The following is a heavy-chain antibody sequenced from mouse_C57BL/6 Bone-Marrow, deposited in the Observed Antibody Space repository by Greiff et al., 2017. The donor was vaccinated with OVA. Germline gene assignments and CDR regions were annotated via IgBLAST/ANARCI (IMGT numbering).Heavy chain of an antibody. V-gene: IGHV2-9-1*01. D-gene: IGHD1-1*01. CDR2: IWTGGGT. Sequence: VKLLESGPGLVAPSQSLSITCTVSGFSLTSYAISWVRQPPGKGLEWLGVIWTGGGTNYNSALNSRLSISKDNSKSQVSLKMHSLQTDDTATDYCARRAAYYDYYAMDYWGQGTSVTVSS. CDR1: GFSLTSYA. CDR3: ARRAAYYDYYAMDY. J-gene: IGHJ4*01.